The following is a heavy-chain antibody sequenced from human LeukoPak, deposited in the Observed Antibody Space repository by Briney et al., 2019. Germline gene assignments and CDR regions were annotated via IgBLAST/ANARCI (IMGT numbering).Heavy chain of an antibody. D-gene: IGHD3-16*02. Sequence: ASMKVPCKASGYTFTSYGISWVRQAPGQGLEWMGWISAYNGNTNYAQKLQGRVTMTTDTSTSTAYMELRSLRSDDTAVYYCARDGGYDYVWGSYRYEDYWGQGTLVTVSS. V-gene: IGHV1-18*01. CDR1: GYTFTSYG. J-gene: IGHJ4*02. CDR2: ISAYNGNT. CDR3: ARDGGYDYVWGSYRYEDY.